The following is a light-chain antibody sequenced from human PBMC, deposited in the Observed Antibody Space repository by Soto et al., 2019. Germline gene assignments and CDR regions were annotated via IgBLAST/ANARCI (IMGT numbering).Light chain of an antibody. J-gene: IGKJ1*01. CDR3: QQYESFPRT. CDR2: KAS. Sequence: DIQMTQSPSTLSASVGDRVTITCRASQSINNWLAWYQQKPRKAPKLFIFKASTLESGDPSRFSGSGSGTEFALSISSLRPDDFATYFCQQYESFPRTFGQGTKVEIK. CDR1: QSINNW. V-gene: IGKV1-5*03.